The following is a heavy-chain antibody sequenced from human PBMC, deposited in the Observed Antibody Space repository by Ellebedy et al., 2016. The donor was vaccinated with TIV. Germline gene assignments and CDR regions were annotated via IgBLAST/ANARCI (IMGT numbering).Heavy chain of an antibody. J-gene: IGHJ4*02. D-gene: IGHD4/OR15-4a*01. Sequence: GESLKISCAASGFTFSSYSMNWVRPAPGKGLEWVSYIGNSDTKYYADSVRGRFTISRDKAKKSVYLQMNSLRVEDTGVYYCARDAKIWIFDSWGQGTLVTVSS. CDR2: IGNSDTK. CDR1: GFTFSSYS. V-gene: IGHV3-48*01. CDR3: ARDAKIWIFDS.